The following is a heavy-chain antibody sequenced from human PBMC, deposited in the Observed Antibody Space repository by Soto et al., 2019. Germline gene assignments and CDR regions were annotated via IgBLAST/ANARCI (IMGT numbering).Heavy chain of an antibody. CDR3: ARAFDCSSTSCSEDYYYGMDV. CDR2: IIPIFGTA. J-gene: IGHJ6*02. V-gene: IGHV1-69*01. D-gene: IGHD2-2*01. Sequence: QVQLVQSGAEVKKPGSSVKVSCKASGGTFSSYAISWVRQAPGQGLEWMGGIIPIFGTANYAQKFQGRVTIPADESTSTAYMELSSLRSEDTAVYYCARAFDCSSTSCSEDYYYGMDVWGQGTTVTVSS. CDR1: GGTFSSYA.